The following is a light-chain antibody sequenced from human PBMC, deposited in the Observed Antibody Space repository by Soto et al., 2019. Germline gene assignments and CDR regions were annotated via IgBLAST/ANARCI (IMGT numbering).Light chain of an antibody. CDR2: DVT. Sequence: QSALTQPPSVSGSPGQSVTISCAGISSDVGGYNRVSWYQQPPGTAPKLMIFDVTNRPSGVPDRFSGSQSGNTASLTISGLQAEDEADYYCSLYTISSTLVFGGGTKVTVL. CDR1: SSDVGGYNR. CDR3: SLYTISSTLV. V-gene: IGLV2-18*01. J-gene: IGLJ3*02.